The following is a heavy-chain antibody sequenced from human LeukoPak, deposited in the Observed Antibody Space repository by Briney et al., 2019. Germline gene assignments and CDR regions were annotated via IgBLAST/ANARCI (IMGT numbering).Heavy chain of an antibody. Sequence: SETLSLTCTVSGGSISSSSYYWDWIRQSPGKGLEWIGTIYYSGTTSQNPSLRRRLTISVDTSRNQFSLRLTSVTAADTAVYYCARQWYYGPYYIDYWGQGTLVTVSS. CDR1: GGSISSSSYY. J-gene: IGHJ4*02. CDR2: IYYSGTT. D-gene: IGHD3-3*01. CDR3: ARQWYYGPYYIDY. V-gene: IGHV4-39*01.